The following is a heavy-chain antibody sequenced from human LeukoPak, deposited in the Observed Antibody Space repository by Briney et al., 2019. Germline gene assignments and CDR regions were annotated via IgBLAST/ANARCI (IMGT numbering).Heavy chain of an antibody. CDR2: IYYSGST. D-gene: IGHD4-17*01. Sequence: PSETLSLTCTVSGGSISSSSYHWGWIRQPPGKGLEWIGSIYYSGSTYYNPSLKSRVTVSVDTSKNQFSLKLRSVTAADTAVYYCATVYGDFDSYWGQGTLVTVSS. V-gene: IGHV4-39*07. J-gene: IGHJ4*02. CDR1: GGSISSSSYH. CDR3: ATVYGDFDSY.